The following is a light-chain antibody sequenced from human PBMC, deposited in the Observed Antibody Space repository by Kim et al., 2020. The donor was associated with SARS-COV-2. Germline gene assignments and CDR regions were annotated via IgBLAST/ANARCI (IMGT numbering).Light chain of an antibody. J-gene: IGLJ3*02. V-gene: IGLV3-1*01. Sequence: SYELTQPPSVSVSPGQTASITCFGDKLGDKYPCWYQQKPGQSPVLVIYQDNKRPSGIPERFSGSNSGDTATLTISGTQAMDEADYYCQAWDTSIVVFGGGTQLTV. CDR3: QAWDTSIVV. CDR1: KLGDKY. CDR2: QDN.